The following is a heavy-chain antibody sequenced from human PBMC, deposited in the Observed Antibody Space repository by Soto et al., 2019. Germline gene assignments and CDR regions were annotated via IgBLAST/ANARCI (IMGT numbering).Heavy chain of an antibody. Sequence: SVKVSCKVSGSRFSNYVISWVRQAPGHGLEWLGRIIPIFNSTKYAQSFQGRVTITADKSTSTASLELSSLRSDDTAVYYCAREGRGKKAGYNGLVSLGYWGQGTLGTV. CDR3: AREGRGKKAGYNGLVSLGY. CDR2: IIPIFNST. CDR1: GSRFSNYV. D-gene: IGHD2-2*02. V-gene: IGHV1-69*06. J-gene: IGHJ4*02.